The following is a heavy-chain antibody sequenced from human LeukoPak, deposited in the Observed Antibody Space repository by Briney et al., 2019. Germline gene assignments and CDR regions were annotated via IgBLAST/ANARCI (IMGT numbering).Heavy chain of an antibody. D-gene: IGHD4/OR15-4a*01. CDR2: IYPGDSDT. V-gene: IGHV5-51*01. Sequence: PGESLKISCKGSGYSFSSYWIAWVRQMPGKGLEWMGIIYPGDSDTRYSPPFQGQVTISVDKSISSAHLQWRSLKASDTGIYYCARVDYSDRGIDYWGRGTPVTVSS. J-gene: IGHJ4*02. CDR3: ARVDYSDRGIDY. CDR1: GYSFSSYW.